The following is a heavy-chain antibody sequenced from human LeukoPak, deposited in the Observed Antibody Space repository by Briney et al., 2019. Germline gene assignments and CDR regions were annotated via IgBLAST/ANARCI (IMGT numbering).Heavy chain of an antibody. CDR2: ISGSGDST. V-gene: IGHV3-23*01. D-gene: IGHD6-13*01. CDR1: GFTFSSYA. Sequence: QAGGSLRLSCAASGFTFSSYAMSWVRQAPGKRLEWVSAISGSGDSTYYGDSVKGRFTISRDNSKNTLYLQMNSLRAEDTAVYYCAKTRPLDSSSWSHGDYWGQGTLVTVSS. CDR3: AKTRPLDSSSWSHGDY. J-gene: IGHJ4*02.